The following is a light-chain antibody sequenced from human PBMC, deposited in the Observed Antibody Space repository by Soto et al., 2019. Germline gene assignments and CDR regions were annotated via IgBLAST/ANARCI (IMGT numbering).Light chain of an antibody. Sequence: EIVMTQSPATLSVTAGERATLSCRASQSVSSNLAWYQQKPGQAPRLLIYGASTRATGIPARFSGSGSGTEFTLTISILQSEDFAVYYCQQYNDWPPVTFGQGTRLEIK. J-gene: IGKJ5*01. CDR2: GAS. CDR3: QQYNDWPPVT. V-gene: IGKV3-15*01. CDR1: QSVSSN.